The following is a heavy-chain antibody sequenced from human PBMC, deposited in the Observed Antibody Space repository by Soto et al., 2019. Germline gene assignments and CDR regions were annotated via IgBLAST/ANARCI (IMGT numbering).Heavy chain of an antibody. D-gene: IGHD2-21*01. J-gene: IGHJ3*02. V-gene: IGHV4-34*01. CDR1: GGSFSGYY. Sequence: QVQLQQWGAGLLKPSETLSLTCAVYGGSFSGYYWSWIRQPPGKGLEWIGEINHSGSTNYNPSLKSRVTISVDTSKNQFSLKLSSVTAADTAVYYCARALLWSGASDIWGQGTMVTVSS. CDR2: INHSGST. CDR3: ARALLWSGASDI.